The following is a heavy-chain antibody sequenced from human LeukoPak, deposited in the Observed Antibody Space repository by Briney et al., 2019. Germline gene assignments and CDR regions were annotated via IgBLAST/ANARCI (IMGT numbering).Heavy chain of an antibody. CDR2: ISGSGGSI. Sequence: GASLRLSCAASGFTFSSYAMSWVRQAPGKGLEWVSAISGSGGSIYYADSVKGRFTISRDNSKNTLYLQMNSLRAEDTAVYYCAKVGQQWLVFDYWGQGTLVTVSS. D-gene: IGHD6-19*01. CDR1: GFTFSSYA. CDR3: AKVGQQWLVFDY. V-gene: IGHV3-23*01. J-gene: IGHJ4*02.